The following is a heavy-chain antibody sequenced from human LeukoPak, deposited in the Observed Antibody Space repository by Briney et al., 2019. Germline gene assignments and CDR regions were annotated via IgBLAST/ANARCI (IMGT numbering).Heavy chain of an antibody. CDR2: IYYSGST. Sequence: PSETLSLTCTVSGGSISSSSYYWGWIRQPPGKGLEWIGSIYYSGSTYYNPSLKSRVTISVDTSKNQFSLKLSSVTAADTAVYYCASSYSSSWNDYWGQGTLVTVSS. J-gene: IGHJ4*02. CDR3: ASSYSSSWNDY. CDR1: GGSISSSSYY. V-gene: IGHV4-39*01. D-gene: IGHD6-13*01.